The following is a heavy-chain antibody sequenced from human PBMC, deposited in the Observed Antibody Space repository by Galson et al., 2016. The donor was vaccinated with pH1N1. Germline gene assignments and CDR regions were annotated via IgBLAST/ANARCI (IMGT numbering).Heavy chain of an antibody. CDR2: IKRKIDGETT. Sequence: SLRLSCAASGFTFTNAWMSWVRQAPGKGLEWVGRIKRKIDGETTDYTAPVKGRFTISRDDSQKTLSLQMNSLKTEDTAVYYCTTGRLGYCSGGDCYPYDAFDIWGQGTMVIVSS. J-gene: IGHJ3*02. V-gene: IGHV3-15*01. D-gene: IGHD2-15*01. CDR1: GFTFTNAW. CDR3: TTGRLGYCSGGDCYPYDAFDI.